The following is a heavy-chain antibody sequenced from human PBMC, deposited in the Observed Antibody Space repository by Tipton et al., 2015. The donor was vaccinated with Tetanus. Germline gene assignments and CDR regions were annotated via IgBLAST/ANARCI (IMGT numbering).Heavy chain of an antibody. D-gene: IGHD3-9*01. CDR1: GYNFTHYS. Sequence: QSGPEVKKLGESLKISCRGSGYNFTHYSIGWVRQMPGKGLEWVGIIDPRDSETFQGHVTISADKSISTAHLRWSSLEASDTAIYYCARRRSAILSGSYHWYFDIWGRGTLVIVSS. V-gene: IGHV5-51*01. CDR2: IDPRDSET. J-gene: IGHJ2*01. CDR3: ARRRSAILSGSYHWYFDI.